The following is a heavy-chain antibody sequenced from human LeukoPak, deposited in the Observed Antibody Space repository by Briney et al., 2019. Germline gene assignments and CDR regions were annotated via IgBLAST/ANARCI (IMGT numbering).Heavy chain of an antibody. CDR2: ISAYNGNT. CDR1: GGTFSSYA. D-gene: IGHD6-6*01. J-gene: IGHJ5*02. Sequence: GSSVKVSCKASGGTFSSYAMHWVRQAPGQRLEWMGWISAYNGNTNYAQKLQGRVTMTTDTSTSTAYMELRSLRSDDTAVYYCARSIAARPGNWFDPWGQGTLVTVSS. CDR3: ARSIAARPGNWFDP. V-gene: IGHV1-18*01.